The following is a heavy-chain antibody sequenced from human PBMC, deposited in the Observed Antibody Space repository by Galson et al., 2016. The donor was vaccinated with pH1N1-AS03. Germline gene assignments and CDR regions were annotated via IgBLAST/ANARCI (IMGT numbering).Heavy chain of an antibody. CDR2: INPSDGNT. CDR1: GYTFTSYY. CDR3: ARVSAGLTGYYYAMDV. V-gene: IGHV1-46*01. D-gene: IGHD4/OR15-4a*01. Sequence: SVKVSCKASGYTFTSYYIHWVRQAPGQGRGWMGIINPSDGNTNYAQRFQGRVTMTRDTSTNTVYMALSSLRSDDTAVYYCARVSAGLTGYYYAMDVWGQGTTVTVSS. J-gene: IGHJ6*02.